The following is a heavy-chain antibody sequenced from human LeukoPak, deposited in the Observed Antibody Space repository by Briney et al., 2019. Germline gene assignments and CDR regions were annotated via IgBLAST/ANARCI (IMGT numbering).Heavy chain of an antibody. J-gene: IGHJ6*02. CDR2: IKTDGSVT. CDR1: GFTFNNHW. Sequence: GGSLRLSCAASGFTFNNHWIHWVRQAPGKGLVWVSRIKTDGSVTNYADSVEGRFTISRDTAKNTVYLQMNSLRVEETAIYYCARGISMDVWGQGTTVTVSS. V-gene: IGHV3-74*01. CDR3: ARGISMDV.